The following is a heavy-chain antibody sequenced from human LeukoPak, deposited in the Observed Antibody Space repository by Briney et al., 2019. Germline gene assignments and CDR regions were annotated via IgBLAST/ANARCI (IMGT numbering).Heavy chain of an antibody. V-gene: IGHV4-39*07. CDR1: GGSISNNNYY. CDR2: IYYTGST. Sequence: PSETLSLTCTVSGGSISNNNYYWGWIRQPPGKGLEWIGSIYYTGSTYYNPYLKSRVTISVDTSKNQFSLKLSSVTAADTAVYYCASGGDWNYGGYYFDYWGQGTLVTVSS. CDR3: ASGGDWNYGGYYFDY. D-gene: IGHD1-7*01. J-gene: IGHJ4*02.